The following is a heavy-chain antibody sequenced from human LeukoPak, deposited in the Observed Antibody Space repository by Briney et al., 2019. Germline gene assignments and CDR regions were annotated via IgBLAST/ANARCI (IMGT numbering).Heavy chain of an antibody. CDR1: GFTFSSYS. CDR3: ARESRSLIDY. V-gene: IGHV3-21*01. CDR2: ISSSSSYI. J-gene: IGHJ4*02. Sequence: GGSLRLSCAASGFTFSSYSMNWVRQAPGKGLEWVSSISSSSSYIYYADSVKGRFTISRDNAKNSPYLQMNSLRAEDTAVYYCARESRSLIDYLGQGTLVTVSS. D-gene: IGHD3-9*01.